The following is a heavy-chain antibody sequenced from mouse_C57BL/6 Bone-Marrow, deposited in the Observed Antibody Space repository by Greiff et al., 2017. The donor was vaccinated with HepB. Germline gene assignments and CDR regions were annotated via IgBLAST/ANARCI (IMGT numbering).Heavy chain of an antibody. J-gene: IGHJ2*01. CDR3: ARRAPYGSRPDY. Sequence: EVQRVESGGDLVKPGGSLKLSCAASGFTFSSYGMSWVRQTPDKRLEWVATISSGGSYTYYPDSVKGRFTISRDNAKNTLYLQMSSLKSEDTAMYYCARRAPYGSRPDYWGQGTTLTVSS. V-gene: IGHV5-6*01. D-gene: IGHD1-1*01. CDR2: ISSGGSYT. CDR1: GFTFSSYG.